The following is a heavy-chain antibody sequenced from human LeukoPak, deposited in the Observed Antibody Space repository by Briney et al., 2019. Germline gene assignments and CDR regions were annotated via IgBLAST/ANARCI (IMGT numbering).Heavy chain of an antibody. CDR3: AIVVACGGDCYAGWFDP. CDR2: IYHSGST. V-gene: IGHV4-4*02. D-gene: IGHD2-21*02. Sequence: SETLSLTCAVSGGSISSSNWWSWVRQPPGQGLEWIGEIYHSGSTNYNPSLKSRVTISVDKSKNQFSLKLSSVTAADTAVYYCAIVVACGGDCYAGWFDPWGQGTLVTVSS. CDR1: GGSISSSNW. J-gene: IGHJ5*02.